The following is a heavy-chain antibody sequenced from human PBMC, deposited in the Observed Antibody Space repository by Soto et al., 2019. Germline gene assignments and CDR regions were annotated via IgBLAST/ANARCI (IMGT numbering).Heavy chain of an antibody. CDR2: MNLETGGT. D-gene: IGHD5-18*01. V-gene: IGHV1-2*06. CDR3: ARDGNFAFGGYSFAFDF. J-gene: IGHJ4*02. Sequence: QVQLVQSGAEVKKPGASVRVSCEASGYRFTAYYIHWVRQAPGQGLEWMGRMNLETGGTNYAQKYQGRVTINRDKTMSTANMEVSSVKSDDTAMYYCARDGNFAFGGYSFAFDFWGQGTLVTVSS. CDR1: GYRFTAYY.